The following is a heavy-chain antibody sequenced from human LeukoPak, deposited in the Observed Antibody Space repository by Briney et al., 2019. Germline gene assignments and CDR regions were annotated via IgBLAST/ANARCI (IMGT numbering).Heavy chain of an antibody. CDR1: GFTFSSYA. Sequence: GGSLRLSCAASGFTFSSYAMNWVRQAPGKGLEWVSAISGSGGSTYYADSVKGRFTISRDNSKNTLYLQMNSLRAEDTAVYYCAKGGGYDSGYYYMDVWGKGTTVTISS. CDR2: ISGSGGST. CDR3: AKGGGYDSGYYYMDV. V-gene: IGHV3-23*01. D-gene: IGHD3-22*01. J-gene: IGHJ6*03.